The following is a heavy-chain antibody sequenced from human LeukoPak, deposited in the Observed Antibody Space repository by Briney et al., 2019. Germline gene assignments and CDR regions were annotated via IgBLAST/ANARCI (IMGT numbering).Heavy chain of an antibody. J-gene: IGHJ4*02. CDR3: ARLTVGATAVDC. D-gene: IGHD1-26*01. Sequence: SETLSLTCTVSGGSISSSNYHWGWLRQPPGRGLEWFGTIYYSGTTYYNPPLKSRVTISVNTSKNQCSLKLSSMTAADTAVYYCARLTVGATAVDCWGQGTLVTVSS. V-gene: IGHV4-39*01. CDR1: GGSISSSNYH. CDR2: IYYSGTT.